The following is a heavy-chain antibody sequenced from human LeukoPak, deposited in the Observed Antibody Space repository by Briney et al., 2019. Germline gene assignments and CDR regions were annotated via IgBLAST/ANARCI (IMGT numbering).Heavy chain of an antibody. V-gene: IGHV3-21*06. CDR2: ISGRSSHT. J-gene: IGHJ4*02. CDR3: GRAFPPLRTSSAGDL. CDR1: GFTFSDYD. D-gene: IGHD3-16*01. Sequence: GGSLRLSCSASGFTFSDYDMNWIRQAPGKGLQWISAISGRSSHTYYGDSVKGRFSISRDNAKNLLYLQMNGLGAEDTAVYYCGRAFPPLRTSSAGDLWGQGTLVTVSS.